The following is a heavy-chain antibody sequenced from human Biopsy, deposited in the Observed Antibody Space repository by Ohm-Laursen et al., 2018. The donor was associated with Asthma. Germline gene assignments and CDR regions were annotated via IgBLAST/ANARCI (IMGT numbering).Heavy chain of an antibody. Sequence: SLRLSCAASGFTFGTYAMHWVRQAPGKGLEWVAVGGSYYDGGLKYYADSVNGRFAVSRDDSKNTLYLQMNSLRPDDTAVYYCARDVMEWYLPAFDFWGQGTLVTVSS. J-gene: IGHJ4*02. V-gene: IGHV3-30*09. CDR3: ARDVMEWYLPAFDF. CDR1: GFTFGTYA. D-gene: IGHD3-3*01. CDR2: GGSYYDGGLK.